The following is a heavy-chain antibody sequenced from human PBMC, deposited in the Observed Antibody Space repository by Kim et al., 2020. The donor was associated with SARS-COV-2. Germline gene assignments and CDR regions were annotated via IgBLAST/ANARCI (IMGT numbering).Heavy chain of an antibody. J-gene: IGHJ4*02. V-gene: IGHV4-31*02. Sequence: TSYNPSLKGRVTISVDTTKNQFSLKLSSVTAADTAVYYCAREASSYLLDYWGQGTLVTVSS. CDR3: AREASSYLLDY. CDR2: T. D-gene: IGHD3-22*01.